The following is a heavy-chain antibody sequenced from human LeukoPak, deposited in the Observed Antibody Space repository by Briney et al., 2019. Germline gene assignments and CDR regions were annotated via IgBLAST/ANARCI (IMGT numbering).Heavy chain of an antibody. CDR2: ISTYSGNT. J-gene: IGHJ4*02. CDR1: GYTFTNYG. D-gene: IGHD6-13*01. V-gene: IGHV1-18*01. Sequence: ASVKVSCKASGYTFTNYGISWVRQAPGQGLEWMGWISTYSGNTNYAQKLQGRVTMTTDTSTSTAYMELRSLRSDDTAVYCCARDLYSSSWLGDYWGQGTLVTVSS. CDR3: ARDLYSSSWLGDY.